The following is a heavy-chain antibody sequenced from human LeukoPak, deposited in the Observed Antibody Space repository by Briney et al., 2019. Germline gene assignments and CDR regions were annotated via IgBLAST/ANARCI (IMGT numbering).Heavy chain of an antibody. CDR1: GGTFSSYA. CDR3: ARGLHGSGRSYGMDV. V-gene: IGHV1-69*04. Sequence: ASVKVSCKASGGTFSSYAISWVRQAPGQGLEWMGRIIPILGIANYAQKFQGRVTITADKSTSTAYMELSSLRSEDTAVYYCARGLHGSGRSYGMDVWGQGTTVTVSS. D-gene: IGHD3-10*01. J-gene: IGHJ6*02. CDR2: IIPILGIA.